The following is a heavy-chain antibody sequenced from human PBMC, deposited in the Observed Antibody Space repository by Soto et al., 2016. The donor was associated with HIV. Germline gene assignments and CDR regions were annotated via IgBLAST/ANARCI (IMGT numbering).Heavy chain of an antibody. Sequence: VQLVESGGGVVQPGRSLRLSCAASGFTFSSYGMHWVRQAPGKGLEWVAVLSYDGNNKYYADSVKGRFTISRDNSNNTLYVHINSLRPEDTAVYYCARGHYYYDTNYFDYWGQGTWSPS. CDR2: LSYDGNNK. D-gene: IGHD3-22*01. CDR3: ARGHYYYDTNYFDY. J-gene: IGHJ4*02. CDR1: GFTFSSYG. V-gene: IGHV3-30*19.